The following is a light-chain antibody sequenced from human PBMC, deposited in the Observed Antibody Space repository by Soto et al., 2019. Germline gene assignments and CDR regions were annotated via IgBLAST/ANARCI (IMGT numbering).Light chain of an antibody. V-gene: IGKV1-33*01. CDR2: DAS. Sequence: IQMTQSPSSLFASVGDRVTITCQASQAFSNYLNWYQQKPGKAPQVLIYDASNLETVVPSRFSGSRSGTTFTFTISSLQPEDFATYYCQQFDNLPFTFGPGTKVDIK. CDR3: QQFDNLPFT. CDR1: QAFSNY. J-gene: IGKJ3*01.